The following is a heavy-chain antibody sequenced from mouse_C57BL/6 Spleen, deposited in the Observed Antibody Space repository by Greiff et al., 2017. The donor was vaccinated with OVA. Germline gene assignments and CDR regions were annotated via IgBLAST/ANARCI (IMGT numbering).Heavy chain of an antibody. Sequence: ESGPGLVKPSQSLSLTCSVTGYSITSGYYWNWIRQFPGNKLEWMGYISYDGSNNYNPSLKNRISITRDTSKNQFFLKLNSVTTEDTATYYCAREGSSTVRYFDVWGTGTTVTVSS. CDR3: AREGSSTVRYFDV. CDR1: GYSITSGYY. D-gene: IGHD1-1*01. J-gene: IGHJ1*03. CDR2: ISYDGSN. V-gene: IGHV3-6*01.